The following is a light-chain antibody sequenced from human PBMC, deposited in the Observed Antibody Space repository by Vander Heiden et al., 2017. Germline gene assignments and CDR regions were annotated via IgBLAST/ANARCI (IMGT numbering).Light chain of an antibody. CDR2: AAA. V-gene: IGKV1-6*01. CDR3: LQLYSYPLT. J-gene: IGKJ1*01. Sequence: AIQMTQSPYSLSASVGDSVTITCRASRDIRKDLGWYQQQTGKAPKLLSFAAARLQSGVPSRFSGSGAGTDFTLTISTLQPEDFATFYCLQLYSYPLTFGQGTKVEI. CDR1: RDIRKD.